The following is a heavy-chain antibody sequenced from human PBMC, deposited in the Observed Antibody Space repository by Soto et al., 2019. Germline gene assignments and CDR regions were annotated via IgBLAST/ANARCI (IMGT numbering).Heavy chain of an antibody. CDR3: ARDRIAAAGTGFPYYYGMDV. Sequence: PGGSMRLSCAAAGFNCRRYGMHWGRQAPGKGLVYVSAINSDGGSTNYANSVKGRFTISRDNAKNTRYLQMNSLRAEDTAVYYCARDRIAAAGTGFPYYYGMDVGGQGTTVTVSS. V-gene: IGHV3-64*04. CDR2: INSDGGST. CDR1: GFNCRRYG. D-gene: IGHD6-13*01. J-gene: IGHJ6*02.